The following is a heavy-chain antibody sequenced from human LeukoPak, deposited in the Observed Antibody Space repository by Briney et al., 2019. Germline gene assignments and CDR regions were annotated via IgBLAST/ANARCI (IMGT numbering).Heavy chain of an antibody. J-gene: IGHJ3*02. V-gene: IGHV1-24*01. CDR2: FDPEDGET. Sequence: ASVKVSCKVSGYTLTELSMHWVRQAPGKGLEWMGRFDPEDGETIYAQKFQGRVTMTEDTSTDTAYMELSSLRSEDTAVYYCATDPFTYYYGSGDAFDIWGQGTVVTVSS. CDR3: ATDPFTYYYGSGDAFDI. CDR1: GYTLTELS. D-gene: IGHD3-10*01.